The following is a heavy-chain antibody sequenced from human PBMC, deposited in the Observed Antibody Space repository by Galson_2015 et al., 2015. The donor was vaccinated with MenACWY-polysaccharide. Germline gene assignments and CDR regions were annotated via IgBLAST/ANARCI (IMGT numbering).Heavy chain of an antibody. CDR1: GFSLSTSGMG. CDR3: AHRMGVAGFDI. J-gene: IGHJ3*02. V-gene: IGHV2-5*01. D-gene: IGHD3-10*01. Sequence: PALVKPTQPLTLTCTFSGFSLSTSGMGVSVGWVRQPPGKALQWLALIYWNDERHYSPSLKSRLTITKDTSKNQVVLTMTNMTPVDTGTYYCAHRMGVAGFDIWGQGTTVIVSS. CDR2: IYWNDER.